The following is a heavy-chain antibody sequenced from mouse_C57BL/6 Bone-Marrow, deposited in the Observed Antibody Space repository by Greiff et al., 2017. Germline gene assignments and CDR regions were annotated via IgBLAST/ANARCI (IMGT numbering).Heavy chain of an antibody. Sequence: QVHVKQPGTELVKPGASVKLSCKASGYTFTSYWMHWVKQRPGQGLEWIGNINPSNGGTNYNEKFKSKATLTVDKSSSTAYMQLSSLTSEDSAVYYCARRWLLRHWYFDVWGTGTTVTVSS. D-gene: IGHD2-3*01. V-gene: IGHV1-53*01. CDR3: ARRWLLRHWYFDV. CDR1: GYTFTSYW. J-gene: IGHJ1*03. CDR2: INPSNGGT.